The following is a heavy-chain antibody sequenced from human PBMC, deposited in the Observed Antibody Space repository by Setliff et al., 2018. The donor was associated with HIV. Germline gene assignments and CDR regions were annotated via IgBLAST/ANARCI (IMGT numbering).Heavy chain of an antibody. CDR1: GYSLANYA. V-gene: IGHV1-18*04. D-gene: IGHD3-10*01. CDR2: MSGNNGNT. CDR3: ARDGFYYGPGGFHNGGLDY. J-gene: IGHJ4*02. Sequence: ASVKVSCKASGYSLANYAISWVRQVPGHGLEWMGWMSGNNGNTKSAPKVQGRLTLATDISTGTAYMELMSLKSDDTAVYYCARDGFYYGPGGFHNGGLDYWGQGTPVTVSS.